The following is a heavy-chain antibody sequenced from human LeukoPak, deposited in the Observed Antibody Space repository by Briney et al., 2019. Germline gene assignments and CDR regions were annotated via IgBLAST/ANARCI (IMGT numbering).Heavy chain of an antibody. CDR3: VRAVGCGGDCYYFDY. Sequence: ASVKVSCKASGYTFTGYYMHWVRQAPGQGLEWMGWINPNSGGTNYAQKFQGWVTMTRDTSISTAYMELSRLRSDDTAVYYCVRAVGCGGDCYYFDYWGQGTLVTVSS. CDR2: INPNSGGT. D-gene: IGHD2-21*02. V-gene: IGHV1-2*04. J-gene: IGHJ4*02. CDR1: GYTFTGYY.